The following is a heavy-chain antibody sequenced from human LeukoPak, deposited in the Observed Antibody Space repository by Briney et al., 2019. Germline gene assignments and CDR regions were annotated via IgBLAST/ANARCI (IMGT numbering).Heavy chain of an antibody. CDR1: GFTFSSYA. V-gene: IGHV3-30*01. Sequence: GGSLRLSCAASGFTFSSYAMHWVRQAPGKGLEWVAAISYDGSNKYYADSVKGRFTISRDNSKNTLYLQMNSLRAEDTAVYYCARAGIVVVPAAHTLDVWGKGTTVTVSS. J-gene: IGHJ6*04. CDR2: ISYDGSNK. D-gene: IGHD2-2*01. CDR3: ARAGIVVVPAAHTLDV.